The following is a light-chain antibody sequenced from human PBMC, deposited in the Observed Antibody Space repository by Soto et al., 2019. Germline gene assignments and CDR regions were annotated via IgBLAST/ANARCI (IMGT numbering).Light chain of an antibody. Sequence: EIVLTQSPATLSLSPGDRATLSCRASQSVTTSLAWYQHQPGQAPRLLIYDASNRAAGVPARFSGSGSGTHFTLTITSLERGDFGVYYCQQRHTWPTTFGGGAKVEI. CDR2: DAS. CDR1: QSVTTS. CDR3: QQRHTWPTT. J-gene: IGKJ4*01. V-gene: IGKV3-11*01.